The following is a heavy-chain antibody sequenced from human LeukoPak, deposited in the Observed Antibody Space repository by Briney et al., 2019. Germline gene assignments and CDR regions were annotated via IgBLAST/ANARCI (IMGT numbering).Heavy chain of an antibody. J-gene: IGHJ3*02. Sequence: PSQTLSLTCTLSGGSISSTDYFWNWIRQPPGKGLEWIGCIYYRGSTYYNPSLKSRVTMSVDTSKNQLSLKLSSVTAADTAVYYCARRRGFDIWGQGTMVTVSS. CDR1: GGSISSTDYF. CDR2: IYYRGST. V-gene: IGHV4-30-4*08. CDR3: ARRRGFDI.